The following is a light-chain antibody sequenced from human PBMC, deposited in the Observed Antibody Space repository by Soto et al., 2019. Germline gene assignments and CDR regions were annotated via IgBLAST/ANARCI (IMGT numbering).Light chain of an antibody. Sequence: EIELTQSPGTLSLSPGERATLSCRASQSVSSNHLAWYQQRPGQSPRRLIFGASKRATGIPDRFSGSGSGTDFTLTISSLEPEDFAVYYCQQYGSTTYTFGQGTKLEIK. CDR1: QSVSSNH. J-gene: IGKJ2*01. CDR3: QQYGSTTYT. V-gene: IGKV3-20*01. CDR2: GAS.